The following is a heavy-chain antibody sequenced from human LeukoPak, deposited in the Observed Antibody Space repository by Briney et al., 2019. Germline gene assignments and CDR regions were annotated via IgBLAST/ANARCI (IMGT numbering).Heavy chain of an antibody. Sequence: PSQTLSLTCTVSGASIRSGDYYWSWIRQPPGKGLEWIGYIYDSGSTYYNPSLKSRITISVDTSENRFSLKLSSVTATDTAVYYCARGYYYDSSGYRGLPYYYYGMDVWGQGTTVTVSS. CDR3: ARGYYYDSSGYRGLPYYYYGMDV. J-gene: IGHJ6*02. CDR2: IYDSGST. D-gene: IGHD3-22*01. CDR1: GASIRSGDYY. V-gene: IGHV4-30-4*01.